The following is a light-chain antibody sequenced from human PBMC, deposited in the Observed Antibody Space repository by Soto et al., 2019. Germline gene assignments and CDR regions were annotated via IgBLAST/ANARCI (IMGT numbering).Light chain of an antibody. CDR3: MQALQSLT. CDR2: FGS. V-gene: IGKV2-28*01. CDR1: QMLLYNNTYNY. Sequence: EIVMTQSALTLPVTPGGPSSSSCSSSQMLLYNNTYNYLDWYVQKTGQSPQLLIYFGSNRAPGVPDRFSGSGSGTDFTLKINRVEAEDVGTYYCMQALQSLTFGQGTRLE. J-gene: IGKJ5*01.